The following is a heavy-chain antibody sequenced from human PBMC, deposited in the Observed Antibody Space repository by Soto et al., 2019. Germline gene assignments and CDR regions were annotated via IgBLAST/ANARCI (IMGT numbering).Heavy chain of an antibody. J-gene: IGHJ4*02. CDR1: GITFNNAW. Sequence: EVQLVESGGGLVNYGGSLRLSCAASGITFNNAWMNWVRQAPGKGLEWVGRIRSEVDGGTANYATYVKGRFTMSRDASKSTLYLQMNSLKTEDTAVYYCTTEVEYRNSQIFFDYWGQGILVAVSP. CDR3: TTEVEYRNSQIFFDY. CDR2: IRSEVDGGTA. D-gene: IGHD5-12*01. V-gene: IGHV3-15*01.